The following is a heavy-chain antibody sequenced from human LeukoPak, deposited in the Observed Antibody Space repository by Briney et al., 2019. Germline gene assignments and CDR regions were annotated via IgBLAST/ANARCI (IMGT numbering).Heavy chain of an antibody. J-gene: IGHJ6*03. CDR2: ISSSGSTI. V-gene: IGHV3-48*03. Sequence: GGSLRLSCAASGFTFSSYEMNWVRQAPGKGLEWVSYISSSGSTIYYADSVKGRFTISRDNAENSLYLQMNSLRAEDTAVYYCARGVFRVREISILRTGIAMDVWGKGTTVTVSS. CDR3: ARGVFRVREISILRTGIAMDV. D-gene: IGHD3-10*01. CDR1: GFTFSSYE.